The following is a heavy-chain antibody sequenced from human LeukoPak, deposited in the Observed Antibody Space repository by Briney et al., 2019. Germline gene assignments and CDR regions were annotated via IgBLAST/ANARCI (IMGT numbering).Heavy chain of an antibody. Sequence: SETLSLTCTVSGVSISSGSYYWSWIRQPAGKGLEWIGRIYTSGSTNYNPSLKSRVTISVDTSKNQFSLKLSSVTAADTAVYYCARDSRDDILTGYWFDPWGQGTLVTVSS. CDR3: ARDSRDDILTGYWFDP. D-gene: IGHD3-9*01. V-gene: IGHV4-61*02. CDR1: GVSISSGSYY. J-gene: IGHJ5*02. CDR2: IYTSGST.